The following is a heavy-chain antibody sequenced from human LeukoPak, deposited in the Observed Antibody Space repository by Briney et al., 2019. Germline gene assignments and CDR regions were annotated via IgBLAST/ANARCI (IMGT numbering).Heavy chain of an antibody. Sequence: PSETLSLTCAVYGGSFSGYYWSWIRQPPGKGLEWIGEINHSGSTNYNPSLKSRVTISVDTSKNQFSLKLSSVTAPDTAVYYCARVRMTTVTSWYDYWGQGTLVTVSS. CDR2: INHSGST. V-gene: IGHV4-34*01. CDR3: ARVRMTTVTSWYDY. CDR1: GGSFSGYY. D-gene: IGHD4-17*01. J-gene: IGHJ4*02.